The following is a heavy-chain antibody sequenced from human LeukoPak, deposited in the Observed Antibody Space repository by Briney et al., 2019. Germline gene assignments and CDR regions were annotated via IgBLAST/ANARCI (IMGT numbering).Heavy chain of an antibody. V-gene: IGHV3-74*01. Sequence: GGSLRLSCRASGFTFNSYWMGWVRHVPGKGLVWVSRTNSDGSSTSYAESVKGRFTISRDNAKNTLFLQMNSLRSEDTALYYCTRLMVVRGVIIDYWGQGTLVAVSS. CDR1: GFTFNSYW. CDR2: TNSDGSST. D-gene: IGHD3-10*01. J-gene: IGHJ4*02. CDR3: TRLMVVRGVIIDY.